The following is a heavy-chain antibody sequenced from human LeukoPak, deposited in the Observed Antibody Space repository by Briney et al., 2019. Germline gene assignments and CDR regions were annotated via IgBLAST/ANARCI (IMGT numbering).Heavy chain of an antibody. CDR2: ISGGGGA. CDR1: GFTFSSYA. Sequence: GGSLRLSCAASGFTFSSYAISWVRQAPGKGLEWVSAISGGGGAYYADSVKGRITISRDNSKNTLYLQMNSLRAEDTAIYYCAKSFAGAVAGSRGLDYWGQGTLVTVSS. CDR3: AKSFAGAVAGSRGLDY. J-gene: IGHJ4*02. V-gene: IGHV3-23*01. D-gene: IGHD6-19*01.